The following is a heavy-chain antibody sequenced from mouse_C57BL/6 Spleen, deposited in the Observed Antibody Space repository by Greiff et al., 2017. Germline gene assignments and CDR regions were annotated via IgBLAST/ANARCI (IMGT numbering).Heavy chain of an antibody. CDR2: IYPRSGVT. J-gene: IGHJ2*01. D-gene: IGHD1-1*01. Sequence: VQVVESGAELARPGASVKLSCKASGYTFTSYGISWVKQRPGRGLEWIVGIYPRSGVTYYNEKFKGKATLTADKSSSTAYMELRSLTSEDSAVYFCARGIIRNFDYWGQGTILTVSS. V-gene: IGHV1-81*01. CDR3: ARGIIRNFDY. CDR1: GYTFTSYG.